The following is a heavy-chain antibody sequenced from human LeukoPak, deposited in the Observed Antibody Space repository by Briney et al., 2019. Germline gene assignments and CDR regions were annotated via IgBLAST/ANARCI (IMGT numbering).Heavy chain of an antibody. CDR2: LYYSGST. Sequence: SETLSLTCSVSGASFTSHYRGWIRQPPGKGPEWIGHLYYSGSTTYNPSLESRVTMSVDTSRKRISLKLNSVAAADTAVYYCARGRGSPYYVEAFDVWGQGTVVTVSS. V-gene: IGHV4-59*11. CDR1: GASFTSHY. CDR3: ARGRGSPYYVEAFDV. J-gene: IGHJ3*01. D-gene: IGHD3-22*01.